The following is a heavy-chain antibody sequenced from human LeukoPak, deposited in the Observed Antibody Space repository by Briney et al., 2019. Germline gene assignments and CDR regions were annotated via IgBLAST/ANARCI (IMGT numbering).Heavy chain of an antibody. D-gene: IGHD2-8*01. J-gene: IGHJ4*02. V-gene: IGHV4-39*07. CDR1: GASISNPSYH. CDR3: ARLSNGNPGDY. Sequence: SETLSLTCTVSGASISNPSYHWGWIRQPPGKGLEWIGSMYYTGITYHNPSLKSRVTISLDTSKNHFSLKLNSVTAADTAVYYCARLSNGNPGDYWGQGTLVTVSS. CDR2: MYYTGIT.